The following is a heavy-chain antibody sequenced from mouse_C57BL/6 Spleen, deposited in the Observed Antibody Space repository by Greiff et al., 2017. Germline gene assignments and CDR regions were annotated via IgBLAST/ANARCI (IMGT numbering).Heavy chain of an antibody. Sequence: VQLQQPGAELVRPGSSVKLSCKASGYTFTSYWMDWVKQRPGQGLEWIGNIYPSDSETHYNQKFKDKATLTVDKSSSTAYMQLSSLTSEDSAVYYCAGYYGSGWYFDVWGTGTTVTVSS. D-gene: IGHD1-1*01. CDR1: GYTFTSYW. V-gene: IGHV1-61*01. CDR3: AGYYGSGWYFDV. CDR2: IYPSDSET. J-gene: IGHJ1*03.